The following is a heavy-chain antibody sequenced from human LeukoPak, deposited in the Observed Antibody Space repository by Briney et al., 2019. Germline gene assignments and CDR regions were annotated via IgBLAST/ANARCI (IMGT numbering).Heavy chain of an antibody. CDR2: INHSGST. D-gene: IGHD3-10*01. V-gene: IGHV4-34*01. CDR1: GGSFSGYY. J-gene: IGHJ4*02. CDR3: ASQQYYYGSGRLDY. Sequence: SETLSLTCAVYGGSFSGYYWSWIRQPPGKGLEWIGEINHSGSTNYNPSLKSRVTISVDTSKNQFSLKLSSVTAADTAVYYCASQQYYYGSGRLDYWGQGTLVTVSS.